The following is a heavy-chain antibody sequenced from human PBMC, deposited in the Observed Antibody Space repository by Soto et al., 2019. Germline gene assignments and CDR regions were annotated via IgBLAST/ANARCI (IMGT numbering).Heavy chain of an antibody. J-gene: IGHJ3*02. CDR2: IIPIFGTA. CDR3: ARAVTSWYSSSWSLRRNDAFDI. CDR1: GDSFSSYA. V-gene: IGHV1-69*13. D-gene: IGHD6-13*01. Sequence: GASVKVSCKASGDSFSSYAISWVRQAPGQGLEWRGRIIPIFGTANYAQKFQGRVTITADESTSTAYMELSSLRSEDTAVYYCARAVTSWYSSSWSLRRNDAFDIWGQGTMVTVSS.